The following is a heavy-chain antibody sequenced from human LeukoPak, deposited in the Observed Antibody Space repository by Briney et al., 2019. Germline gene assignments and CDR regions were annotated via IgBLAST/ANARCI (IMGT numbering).Heavy chain of an antibody. D-gene: IGHD2-2*01. V-gene: IGHV3-48*03. CDR2: ISRSGSCT. CDR3: AREAPRPYYCSSTSCPPGY. CDR1: GFSFSTYE. Sequence: GGSLRLSCAASGFSFSTYEMNWVRQAPGKGLEWVSYISRSGSCTYYAASVKGRFTISRDDAKSSLYLQMNSLRAEDTAVYYCAREAPRPYYCSSTSCPPGYWGQGTLVTVSS. J-gene: IGHJ4*02.